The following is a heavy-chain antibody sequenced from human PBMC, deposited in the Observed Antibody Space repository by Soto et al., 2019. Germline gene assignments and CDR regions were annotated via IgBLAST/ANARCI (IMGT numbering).Heavy chain of an antibody. Sequence: QVQLVQSGAEVKKPGASVKVSCKASGYTFTSYGISWVRQAPGQGLEWMGWISAYNGNTNYAQKLQGRVTMTTDTSTGTAYMERRSLRSDDAAVYYCARDQHPGIGAVLLWGGYNWFDPWGQGTLVTVSS. CDR3: ARDQHPGIGAVLLWGGYNWFDP. J-gene: IGHJ5*02. CDR1: GYTFTSYG. D-gene: IGHD6-13*01. V-gene: IGHV1-18*01. CDR2: ISAYNGNT.